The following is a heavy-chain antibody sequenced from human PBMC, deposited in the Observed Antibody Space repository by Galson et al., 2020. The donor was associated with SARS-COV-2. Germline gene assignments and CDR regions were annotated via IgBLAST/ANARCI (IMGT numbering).Heavy chain of an antibody. D-gene: IGHD3-22*01. CDR1: GYTFTNYD. CDR3: ARMDYFGSWNIPNLFDP. V-gene: IGHV1-8*01. Sequence: ASVKVSCKASGYTFTNYDINWVRQATGQGLAWMGWMKPDTGDSGYAQKFQGRVTMTRDISTSTAYMELSSLTSEDTAVYYCARMDYFGSWNIPNLFDPWGQGTLIMVS. J-gene: IGHJ5*02. CDR2: MKPDTGDS.